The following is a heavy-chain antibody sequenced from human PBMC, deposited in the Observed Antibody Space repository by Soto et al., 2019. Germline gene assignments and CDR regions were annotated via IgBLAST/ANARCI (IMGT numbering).Heavy chain of an antibody. CDR2: IIPIFGTA. D-gene: IGHD1-1*01. CDR3: ARVSWKYYYYYYGMDV. J-gene: IGHJ6*02. V-gene: IGHV1-69*13. Sequence: GASVKVSCKASGGTFSSYAISWVRQAPGQGLEWMGGIIPIFGTANYAQKFQGRVTITADESTSTAYMELSSLRSEDTAVYYCARVSWKYYYYYYGMDVWGQGTMVTVSS. CDR1: GGTFSSYA.